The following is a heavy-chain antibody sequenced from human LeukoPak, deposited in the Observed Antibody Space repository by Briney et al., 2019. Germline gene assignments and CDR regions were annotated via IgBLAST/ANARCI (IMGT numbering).Heavy chain of an antibody. D-gene: IGHD4-17*01. Sequence: SETLSLTCAVYGGSFSGYYWSWIRQPPGKGLEWIGEINHSGSTNYNPSLKSRVTISVDTSKNQFSLKLSSVTAADTAVYYCARGTETTWSYYYYMDVWGKGTTVTVSS. CDR3: ARGTETTWSYYYYMDV. CDR1: GGSFSGYY. J-gene: IGHJ6*03. CDR2: INHSGST. V-gene: IGHV4-34*01.